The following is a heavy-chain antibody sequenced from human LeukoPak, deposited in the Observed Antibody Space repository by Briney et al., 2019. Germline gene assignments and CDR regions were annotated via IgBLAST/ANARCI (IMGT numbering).Heavy chain of an antibody. V-gene: IGHV1-2*02. CDR1: GFIFTAYY. CDR3: EKDDY. CDR2: INPSNGDT. Sequence: ASVKVSCKASGFIFTAYYIHWVRPAPGQGLEWMGWINPSNGDTNYAQKFQGRVTMTRDTSVSTAYMELSRLRSDDTAVYYCEKDDYWGQGTLVTVSS. J-gene: IGHJ4*02.